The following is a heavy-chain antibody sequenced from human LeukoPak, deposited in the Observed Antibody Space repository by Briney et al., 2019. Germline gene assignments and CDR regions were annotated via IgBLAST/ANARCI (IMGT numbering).Heavy chain of an antibody. CDR2: IIPIFGTA. CDR3: ARDGYNSGAFDI. V-gene: IGHV1-69*05. Sequence: ASVKVSCKASGGTFSSYAISWVRQAPGQGLEWMGGIIPIFGTANYAQKFQGRVTITTDESTSTAYMELSSLRSEDTAVYYCARDGYNSGAFDIWGQGTMVTVSS. D-gene: IGHD5-24*01. J-gene: IGHJ3*02. CDR1: GGTFSSYA.